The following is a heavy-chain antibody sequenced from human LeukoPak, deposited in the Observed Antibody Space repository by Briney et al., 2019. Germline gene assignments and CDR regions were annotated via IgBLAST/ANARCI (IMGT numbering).Heavy chain of an antibody. V-gene: IGHV3-30-3*01. CDR2: ISYDGGNK. Sequence: PGGSLRLSCAASGFTFSSYAMHWVRQAPGKGLEWVAVISYDGGNKYYADSVKGRFTISRDNSKNTLYLQMNSLRAEDTAVYYCAREGDYDFWSGHKPYGMDVWGQGTTVTVSS. D-gene: IGHD3-3*01. CDR1: GFTFSSYA. J-gene: IGHJ6*02. CDR3: AREGDYDFWSGHKPYGMDV.